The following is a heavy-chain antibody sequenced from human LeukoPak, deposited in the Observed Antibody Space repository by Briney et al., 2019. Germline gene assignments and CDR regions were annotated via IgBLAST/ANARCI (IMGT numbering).Heavy chain of an antibody. CDR2: IIPILGIA. CDR1: GGTFSSYA. V-gene: IGHV1-69*04. CDR3: ARGYCSGGSCYFDDAFDI. Sequence: AASVKVSCKASGGTFSSYAISWVRQAPGQGLEWMGRIIPILGIANYAQKFQGRVTITADKSTSTAYMELSSLRSEDTAVYYCARGYCSGGSCYFDDAFDIWGQGTMVTVSS. J-gene: IGHJ3*02. D-gene: IGHD2-15*01.